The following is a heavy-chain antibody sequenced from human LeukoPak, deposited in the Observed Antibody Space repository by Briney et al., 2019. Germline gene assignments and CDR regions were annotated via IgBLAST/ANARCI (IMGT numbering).Heavy chain of an antibody. J-gene: IGHJ5*02. V-gene: IGHV4-59*08. CDR2: IYYSGST. CDR1: GGSISSYY. CDR3: ARHVNSVLFDWFDP. D-gene: IGHD2/OR15-2a*01. Sequence: SETLSLTCTVYGGSISSYYWSWIRQRPGKGLEWIGYIYYSGSTNYNPSLKSRVTISVDTSKNQFSLKLSSVTAADTAVYYCARHVNSVLFDWFDPWGQGTLVTVSS.